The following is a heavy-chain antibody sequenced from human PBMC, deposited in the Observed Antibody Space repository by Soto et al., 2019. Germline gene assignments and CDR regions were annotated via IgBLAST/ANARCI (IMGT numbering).Heavy chain of an antibody. CDR3: ARDEMYDFWSGYYYGMDV. D-gene: IGHD3-3*01. J-gene: IGHJ6*02. V-gene: IGHV4-30-4*01. Sequence: PSETLSLTCTVSGGSISSGDYYWSWIRQPPGKGLEWIGYIYYSGSTYYNPSLKSRVTISVDTSKNQFSLKLSSVTAADTAVYYCARDEMYDFWSGYYYGMDVWGQGTTVTV. CDR1: GGSISSGDYY. CDR2: IYYSGST.